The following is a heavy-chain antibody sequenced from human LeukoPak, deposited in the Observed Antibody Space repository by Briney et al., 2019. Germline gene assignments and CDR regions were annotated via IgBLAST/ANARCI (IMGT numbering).Heavy chain of an antibody. CDR3: ARAMWRDGYNLNWFDP. J-gene: IGHJ5*02. Sequence: ASVKVSCKASGYTFTSYGIRWVRQAPGQGLEGMGLINSYSGYTNYAQKRQGRVTMTIDTSTSKAYMELRSRRSDDTVVYYCARAMWRDGYNLNWFDPWGQGTLVTVSS. CDR2: INSYSGYT. CDR1: GYTFTSYG. D-gene: IGHD5-24*01. V-gene: IGHV1-18*01.